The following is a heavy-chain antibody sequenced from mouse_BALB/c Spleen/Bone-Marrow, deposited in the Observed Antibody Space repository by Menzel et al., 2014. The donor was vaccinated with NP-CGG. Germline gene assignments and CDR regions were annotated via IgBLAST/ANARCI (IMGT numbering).Heavy chain of an antibody. J-gene: IGHJ2*01. D-gene: IGHD4-1*01. CDR3: AKNGELGYYFDY. Sequence: VKVVESGPGLVQPSQSLSITCTVSGFSLTSYGVHWVRQSPGKGLEWLGVIWRGGSTDYNAAFMCRLSITKDNSKSQVFFKMNSLQADDTAIYYCAKNGELGYYFDYWGQGTTLTVSS. CDR1: GFSLTSYG. CDR2: IWRGGST. V-gene: IGHV2-5*01.